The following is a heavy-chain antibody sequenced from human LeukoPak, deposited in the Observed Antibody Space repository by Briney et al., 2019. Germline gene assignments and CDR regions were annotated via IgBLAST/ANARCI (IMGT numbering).Heavy chain of an antibody. V-gene: IGHV1-69*01. CDR1: GGTFSSYA. CDR3: ARLGIAVAGSYFDY. Sequence: SVKVSCKASGGTFSSYAISWVRQAPGQGLEWMGGVIPIFGTANYAQKFQGRVTITADESTSTAYMELSSLRSEDTAVYYCARLGIAVAGSYFDYWGQGTLVTVSS. CDR2: VIPIFGTA. J-gene: IGHJ4*02. D-gene: IGHD6-19*01.